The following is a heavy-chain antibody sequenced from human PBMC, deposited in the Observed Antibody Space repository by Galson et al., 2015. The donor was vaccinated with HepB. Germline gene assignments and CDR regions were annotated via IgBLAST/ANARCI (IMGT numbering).Heavy chain of an antibody. CDR1: GFTFSDSA. CDR3: TRQLGGRLDAFDI. V-gene: IGHV3-73*01. Sequence: SLRLSCAASGFTFSDSAVHWVRQASGKGLEWVGRIRSKANSYATAYAASVKGRFTISRDDSKNTAYLQMNSLKTEDTAVYYCTRQLGGRLDAFDIWGQGTMVTVSS. J-gene: IGHJ3*02. D-gene: IGHD3-3*02. CDR2: IRSKANSYAT.